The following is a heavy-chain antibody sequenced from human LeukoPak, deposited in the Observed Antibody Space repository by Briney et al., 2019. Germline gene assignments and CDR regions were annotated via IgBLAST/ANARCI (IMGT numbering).Heavy chain of an antibody. J-gene: IGHJ4*02. V-gene: IGHV4-59*02. Sequence: SETLSLTCVVSGGSVSGYYWGWLRQPPGRGLEWIGYVYYSGSTNYNPSFKSRITISVDTSRNQFSLQLSSVTAADTAVYYCARIHRYCSGGACYVLDNWGQGTLVAVSS. CDR2: VYYSGST. CDR3: ARIHRYCSGGACYVLDN. D-gene: IGHD2-15*01. CDR1: GGSVSGYY.